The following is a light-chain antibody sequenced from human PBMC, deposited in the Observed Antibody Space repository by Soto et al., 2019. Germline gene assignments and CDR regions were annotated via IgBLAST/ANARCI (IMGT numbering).Light chain of an antibody. V-gene: IGKV3-20*01. CDR1: QSVASRN. J-gene: IGKJ1*01. CDR3: QQYGSSGT. CDR2: GAS. Sequence: EIVLTQSPGPLSLSPGERATLSCRASQSVASRNLAWYQQKSGQAPRLLIYGASSRAIHTPDRFSGSGSGTEFTLTVDRLEPEDFAVYYCQQYGSSGTFGQGTKVDI.